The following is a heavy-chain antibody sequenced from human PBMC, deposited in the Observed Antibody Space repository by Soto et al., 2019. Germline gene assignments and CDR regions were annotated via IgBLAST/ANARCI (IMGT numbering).Heavy chain of an antibody. V-gene: IGHV4-34*01. J-gene: IGHJ4*02. Sequence: PSETLSLTCAVYGRAVSGYYWSWIRQPPGKGLEWIGEINHSGSTNYNPSLKSRVTISVDTSKNQFSLKLTSVTAADTAVYYCGRDKITGLSDYWGQGTLVIVSS. D-gene: IGHD2-8*02. CDR3: GRDKITGLSDY. CDR1: GRAVSGYY. CDR2: INHSGST.